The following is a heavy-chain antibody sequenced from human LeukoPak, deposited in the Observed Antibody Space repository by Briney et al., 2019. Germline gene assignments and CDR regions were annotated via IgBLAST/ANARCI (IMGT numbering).Heavy chain of an antibody. CDR3: AKQLGYCSDGSCYFPY. V-gene: IGHV3-23*01. D-gene: IGHD2-15*01. J-gene: IGHJ4*02. Sequence: GGSLRLSCAASGFTFSSSAMSWGRQAPGKGLEWGSAISNNGGYTYYADSVQGRFTISRANSKRTPCLQMHSLRAEDTAVYYCAKQLGYCSDGSCYFPYWGQGTLVTVSS. CDR2: ISNNGGYT. CDR1: GFTFSSSA.